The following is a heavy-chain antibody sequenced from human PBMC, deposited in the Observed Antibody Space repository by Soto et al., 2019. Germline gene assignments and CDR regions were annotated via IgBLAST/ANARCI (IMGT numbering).Heavy chain of an antibody. V-gene: IGHV4-31*03. D-gene: IGHD3-9*01. CDR1: GGSISSGGYY. CDR3: ARVYYDILTGYYPNFDY. Sequence: SETLSLTCTVSGGSISSGGYYWSWIRQHPGKGLEWIGYIYYSGSTYYNPSLKSRVTISVDTSKNQFSLKLSSVTAADTAVYYCARVYYDILTGYYPNFDYWGQGTLVTVSS. CDR2: IYYSGST. J-gene: IGHJ4*02.